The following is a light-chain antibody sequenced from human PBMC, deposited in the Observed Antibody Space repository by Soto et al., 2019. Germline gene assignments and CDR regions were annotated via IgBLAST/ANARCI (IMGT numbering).Light chain of an antibody. CDR3: SSYTTTSTYV. V-gene: IGLV2-14*01. CDR1: SSDVGGYNY. J-gene: IGLJ1*01. Sequence: QSVLTQPASVSGSPGQAITISCTGTSSDVGGYNYVSWYQEHPGKAPKLMIYEVSNRPSGVSNRFSGSKSGNTASLTISGLQPEDEADYYCSSYTTTSTYVFGTGTNVTVL. CDR2: EVS.